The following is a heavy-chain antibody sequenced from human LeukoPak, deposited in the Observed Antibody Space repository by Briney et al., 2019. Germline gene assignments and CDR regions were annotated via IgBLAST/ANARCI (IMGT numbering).Heavy chain of an antibody. CDR2: ITSSSTYI. Sequence: PGGSLRLSCAASGFTFSSYNMNWVRQAPGKGLEWVSSITSSSTYIYYADSVKGRFTISRDNARNSLYLQMNSLRAEDTAVYYCAKAMGATLFDYWGQGTLVTVSS. J-gene: IGHJ4*02. CDR3: AKAMGATLFDY. D-gene: IGHD1-26*01. CDR1: GFTFSSYN. V-gene: IGHV3-21*01.